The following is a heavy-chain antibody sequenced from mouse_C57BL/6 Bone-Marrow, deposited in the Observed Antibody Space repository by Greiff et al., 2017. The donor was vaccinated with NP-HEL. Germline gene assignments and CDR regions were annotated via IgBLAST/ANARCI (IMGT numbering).Heavy chain of an antibody. CDR1: GYTFTSYW. D-gene: IGHD2-1*01. V-gene: IGHV1-5*01. CDR3: TYGNYYYAVDY. Sequence: VQLQQSGTVLARPGASVKMSCKTSGYTFTSYWMHWVKQRPGQGLEWIGAIYPGNSDTSYNQKFKGTVKLTAVPSARTAYMGLSSLTNEDSAVNYCTYGNYYYAVDYWGQGTSVTVAS. CDR2: IYPGNSDT. J-gene: IGHJ4*01.